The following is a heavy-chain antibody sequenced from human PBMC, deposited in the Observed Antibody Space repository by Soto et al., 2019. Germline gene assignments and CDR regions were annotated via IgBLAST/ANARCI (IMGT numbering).Heavy chain of an antibody. V-gene: IGHV3-43*01. CDR2: ISWDGGRT. Sequence: GGSLRLSCAASGFSFEDYTMHWVRHTPGKGPEWISLISWDGGRTLYSDSVKGRFIISRDNSKNSLYLQMNSLTTEDTALYFCARDSHDVLTGQKRYFDHWGQGTLVTVSS. CDR1: GFSFEDYT. J-gene: IGHJ4*02. CDR3: ARDSHDVLTGQKRYFDH. D-gene: IGHD3-9*01.